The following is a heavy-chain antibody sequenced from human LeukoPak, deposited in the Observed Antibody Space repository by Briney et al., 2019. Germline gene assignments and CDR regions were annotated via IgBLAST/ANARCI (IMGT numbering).Heavy chain of an antibody. V-gene: IGHV4-34*01. J-gene: IGHJ4*02. CDR1: GGSFSGYY. CDR2: INHSGST. D-gene: IGHD3-16*02. CDR3: ARGMYYDYVWGSYRPHYYFDY. Sequence: SETLSLTCAVYGGSFSGYYWSWIRQTPGKGLEWIGEINHSGSTNYNPSLKSRVTISVDTSKNQFSLKLSSVTAADTAVYYCARGMYYDYVWGSYRPHYYFDYWGQGTLVTVSS.